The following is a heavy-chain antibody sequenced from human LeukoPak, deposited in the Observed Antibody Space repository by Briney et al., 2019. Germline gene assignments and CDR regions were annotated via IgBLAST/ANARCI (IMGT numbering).Heavy chain of an antibody. Sequence: PSETLSLTCTVSGGSISSSSYYWGWIRQPPGKGLEWIGSIYYSGSTCYNPSLKSRVTISVDTSKNQFSLKLSSVTAADTAVYYCARRDDYVWGSYRPLLYYFDYWGQGTLVTVSS. CDR2: IYYSGST. D-gene: IGHD3-16*02. CDR1: GGSISSSSYY. J-gene: IGHJ4*02. CDR3: ARRDDYVWGSYRPLLYYFDY. V-gene: IGHV4-39*01.